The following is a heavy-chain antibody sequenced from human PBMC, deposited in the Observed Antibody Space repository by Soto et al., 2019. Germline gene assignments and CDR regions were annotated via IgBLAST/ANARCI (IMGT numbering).Heavy chain of an antibody. V-gene: IGHV1-69*13. CDR3: AREAYCSSTSCYHLAPTYGMDV. J-gene: IGHJ6*02. D-gene: IGHD2-2*01. Sequence: ASVKVSCKASGGTFSSYAISWVRQAPGQGLEWMGGIIPIFGTVNYAQKFQGRVTITADESTSTAYMELSSLGSEDTAVYYCAREAYCSSTSCYHLAPTYGMDVWGQGTTVTVSS. CDR1: GGTFSSYA. CDR2: IIPIFGTV.